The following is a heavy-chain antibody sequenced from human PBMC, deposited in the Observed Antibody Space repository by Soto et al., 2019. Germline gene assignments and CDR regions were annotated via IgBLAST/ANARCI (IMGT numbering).Heavy chain of an antibody. CDR2: ISYDGKNY. CDR1: GFTFRNYT. Sequence: QVQLVESGGGVVQPGRSLRLSCAASGFTFRNYTMHWVRQAPGQGLEWVAVISYDGKNYYYADSVRGRFTISRDNSQNMLYLQMNSLRLEDAALYYCARESEAFDIWGQGTVVTVSS. J-gene: IGHJ3*02. V-gene: IGHV3-30*04. CDR3: ARESEAFDI.